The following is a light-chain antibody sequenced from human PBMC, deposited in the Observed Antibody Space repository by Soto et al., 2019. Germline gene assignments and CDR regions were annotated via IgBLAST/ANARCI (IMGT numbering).Light chain of an antibody. CDR2: DAS. J-gene: IGKJ4*01. CDR3: QQYDNLPLT. V-gene: IGKV1-33*01. CDR1: QDISNY. Sequence: DIQMTQSPSSLSSSVGDIVTITFQASQDISNYLNWYQQKPGKAPKLLIYDASNLETGVPSRFSGSGSGTDFTFTISSLQPEDIATYYCQQYDNLPLTFGGGTKVDI.